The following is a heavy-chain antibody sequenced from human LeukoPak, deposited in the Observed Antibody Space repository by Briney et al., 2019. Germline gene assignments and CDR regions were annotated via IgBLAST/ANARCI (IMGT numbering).Heavy chain of an antibody. D-gene: IGHD4-23*01. J-gene: IGHJ4*02. Sequence: GGSLRLSCAASGFTFSTYGMSWVRQAPGKGLEWVCGIPRNGGAAGYAGSVKGRFTISRDNAKNSLYLHMNSLRAEDTAVYYCARDYGGSSPFDYWGQGTLVTVSS. CDR2: IPRNGGAA. CDR3: ARDYGGSSPFDY. V-gene: IGHV3-20*04. CDR1: GFTFSTYG.